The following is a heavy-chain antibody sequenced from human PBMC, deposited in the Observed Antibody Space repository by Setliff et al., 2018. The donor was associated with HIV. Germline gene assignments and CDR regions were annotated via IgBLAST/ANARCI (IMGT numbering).Heavy chain of an antibody. CDR1: GASISSGSHF. Sequence: SETLSLTCTVSGASISSGSHFWGWIRQPPGKGLECVGLISYSGTTYYNPSLKSRVTISPDASKNQFSLSLSSVTATDTALYFCAAAEGQGPWYFFDNWGQGTQVTVSS. D-gene: IGHD6-13*01. V-gene: IGHV4-39*01. CDR3: AAAEGQGPWYFFDN. CDR2: ISYSGTT. J-gene: IGHJ4*02.